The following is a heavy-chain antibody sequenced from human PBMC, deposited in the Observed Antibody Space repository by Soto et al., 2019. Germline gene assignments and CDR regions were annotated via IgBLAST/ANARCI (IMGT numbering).Heavy chain of an antibody. CDR2: IDGAGRST. CDR3: ARVGSTSWY. J-gene: IGHJ4*02. D-gene: IGHD6-6*01. V-gene: IGHV3-74*01. CDR1: GFTFSSYW. Sequence: EVQLVESGGGLVQPGGSLRLSCAASGFTFSSYWMHWVRQPPGKGLVWVSRIDGAGRSTNYADSVKGRFTISRDNAKNTLYLQMNSLSAEVTAVYYCARVGSTSWYWGQGTLVTVSS.